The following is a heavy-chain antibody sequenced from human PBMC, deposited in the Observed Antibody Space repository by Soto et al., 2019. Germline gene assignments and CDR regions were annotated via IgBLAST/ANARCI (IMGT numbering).Heavy chain of an antibody. V-gene: IGHV4-59*01. CDR3: ARSDGRY. Sequence: ASETPSLTCPFSGGSISRYSWSWIRQPPGKGLEWIVYIYYSGSTNYNPSLKSRVTISVDTSKNQFSLKLSSVTAADTAVYYCARSDGRYWGQGTLVTVSS. J-gene: IGHJ4*02. CDR2: IYYSGST. CDR1: GGSISRYS.